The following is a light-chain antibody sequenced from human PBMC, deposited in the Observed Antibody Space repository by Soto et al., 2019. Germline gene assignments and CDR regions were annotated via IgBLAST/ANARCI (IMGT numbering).Light chain of an antibody. Sequence: DLQMTQSPSTLSVSVGDRGTITCRASQSISSWLAWYQQKPGKAPKLLIYKASSLESGVPSRFSGSGSGTELTLTISSLQPDDFATYYCQQYNSYPLTFGGGTKVEIK. CDR3: QQYNSYPLT. CDR1: QSISSW. J-gene: IGKJ4*01. V-gene: IGKV1-5*03. CDR2: KAS.